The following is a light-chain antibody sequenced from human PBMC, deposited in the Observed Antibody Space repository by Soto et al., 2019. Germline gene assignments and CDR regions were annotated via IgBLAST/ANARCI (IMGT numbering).Light chain of an antibody. CDR3: QQSYSTPQRT. CDR1: QSISSY. J-gene: IGKJ1*01. CDR2: AAS. Sequence: DIQMTQSPSSLSASVGDRVTITCRASQSISSYLNWYQQKPGKAPKLLISAASSLQSGVPSRFNGSGSGTDFTLTISSLQPEDFATYYCQQSYSTPQRTFGEGTNVEIK. V-gene: IGKV1-39*01.